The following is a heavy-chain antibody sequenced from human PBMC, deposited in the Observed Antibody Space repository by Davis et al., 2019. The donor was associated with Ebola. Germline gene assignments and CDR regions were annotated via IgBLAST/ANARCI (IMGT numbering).Heavy chain of an antibody. D-gene: IGHD1-7*01. CDR3: ANSRAGTLGDY. Sequence: PGGSLRLSCAASGFTFSSYAMSWVRQAPGKGLEWVSAISGGGADTYYPDSVKGRFTISRDNSKNTLYLQMNSLRDEDTAVYYCANSRAGTLGDYWGQGTLVTVSS. J-gene: IGHJ4*02. CDR2: ISGGGADT. V-gene: IGHV3-23*01. CDR1: GFTFSSYA.